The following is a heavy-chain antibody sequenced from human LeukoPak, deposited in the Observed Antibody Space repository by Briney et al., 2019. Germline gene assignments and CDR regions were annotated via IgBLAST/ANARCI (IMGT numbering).Heavy chain of an antibody. V-gene: IGHV3-48*03. J-gene: IGHJ6*03. Sequence: GGSLRLSCAASGFTFSSYEMNWVRQAPGKGLERVSYISSSGSTIYYADSVKGRFTISGDNAKNSLYLQMNSLRAEDTAVYYCARAFQELPQLYYYYYMDVWGKGTTVTVSS. CDR1: GFTFSSYE. CDR3: ARAFQELPQLYYYYYMDV. CDR2: ISSSGSTI. D-gene: IGHD6-13*01.